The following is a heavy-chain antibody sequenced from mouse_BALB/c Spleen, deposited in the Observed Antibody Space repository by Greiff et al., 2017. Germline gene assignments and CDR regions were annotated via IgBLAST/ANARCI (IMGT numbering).Heavy chain of an antibody. D-gene: IGHD2-14*01. J-gene: IGHJ4*01. CDR1: GYSITSDYA. CDR2: ISYSGST. V-gene: IGHV3-2*02. CDR3: ASYRYDYAMDY. Sequence: EVHLVESGPGLVKPSQSLSLTCTVTGYSITSDYAWNWIRQFPGNKLEWMGYISYSGSTSYNPSLKSRISITRDTSKNQFFLQLNSVTTEDTATYYCASYRYDYAMDYWGQGTSVTVSS.